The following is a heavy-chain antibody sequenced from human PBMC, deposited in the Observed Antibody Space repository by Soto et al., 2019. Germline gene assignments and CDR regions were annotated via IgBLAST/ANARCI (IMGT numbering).Heavy chain of an antibody. J-gene: IGHJ6*02. CDR1: GGSISSYY. V-gene: IGHV4-4*07. D-gene: IGHD3-22*01. CDR3: ARDWARPIGGDSSGYYGYFYYYGMDV. Sequence: SETLSLTCTVSGGSISSYYWIWIRQPAGKGLEWIGRIYTSGNTNYNPSLKSRVAMSVDTSKNQLYLKLSSVTAADTAVYYCARDWARPIGGDSSGYYGYFYYYGMDVWGQGTTVTVSS. CDR2: IYTSGNT.